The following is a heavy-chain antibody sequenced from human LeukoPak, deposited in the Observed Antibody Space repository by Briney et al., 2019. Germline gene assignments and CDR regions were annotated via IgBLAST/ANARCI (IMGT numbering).Heavy chain of an antibody. CDR1: GFTFSSYA. J-gene: IGHJ6*03. V-gene: IGHV3-23*01. CDR2: IDYSGGSS. D-gene: IGHD6-19*01. Sequence: GGSLRLSCAASGFTFSSYAMNWVRQAPGRGLEWVSSIDYSGGSSYYADSVKGRFTISRDDSKNTLYLQLNSLRVEDTAVYYCARGRGWYVVYYMDVWGKGTTVTISS. CDR3: ARGRGWYVVYYMDV.